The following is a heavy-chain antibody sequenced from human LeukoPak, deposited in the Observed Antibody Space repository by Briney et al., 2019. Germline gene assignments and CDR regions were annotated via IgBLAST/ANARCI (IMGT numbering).Heavy chain of an antibody. CDR3: ARGVQLDRQDDY. Sequence: GGSLRLSCAASGFTFSSYSMNWVRQAPGKGLEWVSSISSSSNYIYYADSVKGRFTISRDNAKNSLYLQMNSLRAEDTAVYYCARGVQLDRQDDYWGQGTLVTVSS. D-gene: IGHD1-1*01. J-gene: IGHJ4*02. V-gene: IGHV3-21*01. CDR2: ISSSSNYI. CDR1: GFTFSSYS.